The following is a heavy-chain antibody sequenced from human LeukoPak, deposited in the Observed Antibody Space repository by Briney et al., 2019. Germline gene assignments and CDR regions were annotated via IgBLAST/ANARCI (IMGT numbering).Heavy chain of an antibody. D-gene: IGHD3-16*02. CDR2: ISYDGSNK. CDR3: ARWSSDYVWGSYRHTSFDAFDI. J-gene: IGHJ3*02. V-gene: IGHV3-30*04. Sequence: PGRSLRLSCAASGFTFSSHAMHWVREAPGKGLEWVAVISYDGSNKYYADSVKGRFTISRDNSKNTLYLQMNSLRAEDTAVYYCARWSSDYVWGSYRHTSFDAFDIWGQGTMVTVSS. CDR1: GFTFSSHA.